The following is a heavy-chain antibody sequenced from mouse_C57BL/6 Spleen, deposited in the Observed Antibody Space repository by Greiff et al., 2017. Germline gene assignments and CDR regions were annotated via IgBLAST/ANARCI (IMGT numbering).Heavy chain of an antibody. V-gene: IGHV1-58*01. Sequence: EVQRVESGAELVRPGSSVKMSCKTSGYTFTSYGINWVKQRPGQGLEWIGYIYIGNGYTEYNEKFKGKATLTSDTSSSTAYMQLSSLTSEDSAIYFCARGNGNYVGPYWYFDVWGTGTTVTVSS. J-gene: IGHJ1*03. CDR1: GYTFTSYG. CDR2: IYIGNGYT. CDR3: ARGNGNYVGPYWYFDV. D-gene: IGHD2-1*01.